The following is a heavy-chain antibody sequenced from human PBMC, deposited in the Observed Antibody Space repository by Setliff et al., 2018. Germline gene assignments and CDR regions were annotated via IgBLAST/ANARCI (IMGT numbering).Heavy chain of an antibody. CDR2: IYTSGST. D-gene: IGHD6-19*01. CDR1: GGSISSGSDY. CDR3: ARAISGWYSAYYYYMDV. Sequence: SETLSLICSVSGGSISSGSDYWTWIRQPAGKGLEWIGHIYTSGSTSYNPSLKSRVTISVDTSKNQFSLKLSSVTATDTAVYYCARAISGWYSAYYYYMDVWGKGTTVTVSS. J-gene: IGHJ6*03. V-gene: IGHV4-61*09.